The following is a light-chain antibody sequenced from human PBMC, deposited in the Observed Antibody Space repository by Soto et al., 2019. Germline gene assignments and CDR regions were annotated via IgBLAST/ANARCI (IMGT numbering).Light chain of an antibody. CDR1: QTISSW. CDR2: KAS. J-gene: IGKJ3*01. V-gene: IGKV1-5*03. CDR3: QQYNNWPPGT. Sequence: DIQMTQSPSTLSGSVGDRVTITCRASQTISSWLAWYQQKPGKAPKLLIYKASTLKSGVPSRFSGSGSGTEFTLTISSLQSEDFAVYYCQQYNNWPPGTFGPGTKVDIK.